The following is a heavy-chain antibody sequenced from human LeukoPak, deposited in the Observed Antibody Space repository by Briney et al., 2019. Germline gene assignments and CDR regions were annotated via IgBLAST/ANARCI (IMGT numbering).Heavy chain of an antibody. CDR1: GFTFSSYW. J-gene: IGHJ4*02. D-gene: IGHD5-18*01. CDR3: ARVPRGYSYSY. V-gene: IGHV3-7*01. Sequence: GGSLRLSCAASGFTFSSYWMSWVRQAPGKGLEWVANIKQDGSEKYYVDSVKGRFTISRDNAKNSLYLQMNSLRAEDTAVYYCARVPRGYSYSYWGQGTLVTVST. CDR2: IKQDGSEK.